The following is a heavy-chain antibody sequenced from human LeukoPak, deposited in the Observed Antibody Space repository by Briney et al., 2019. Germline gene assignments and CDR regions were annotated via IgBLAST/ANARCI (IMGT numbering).Heavy chain of an antibody. D-gene: IGHD3-10*01. Sequence: SETLSLTCTVSGGSISSYYWSWIRQPAGKGLEWIGRIYTSGSTNYNPSLKSRVTMSVDTSKNQFSLKLGSVTAADTAVYYCARARSYGSGSNWFDPWGQGTLVTVSS. CDR1: GGSISSYY. CDR2: IYTSGST. V-gene: IGHV4-4*07. CDR3: ARARSYGSGSNWFDP. J-gene: IGHJ5*02.